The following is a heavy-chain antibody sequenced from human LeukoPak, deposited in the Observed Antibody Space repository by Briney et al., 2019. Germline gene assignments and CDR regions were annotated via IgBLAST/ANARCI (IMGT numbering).Heavy chain of an antibody. Sequence: GGSLRLSCAASGFTFSSYAMSWVRQAPGKGLEWVSAISGSGGSTYYADSVKGRFTISRDNSKNTLYLQMNSLRAEDTAVYYCAKGGWHSSSWYNDAFDIWGQGTMVTVSS. CDR1: GFTFSSYA. CDR2: ISGSGGST. CDR3: AKGGWHSSSWYNDAFDI. V-gene: IGHV3-23*01. D-gene: IGHD6-13*01. J-gene: IGHJ3*02.